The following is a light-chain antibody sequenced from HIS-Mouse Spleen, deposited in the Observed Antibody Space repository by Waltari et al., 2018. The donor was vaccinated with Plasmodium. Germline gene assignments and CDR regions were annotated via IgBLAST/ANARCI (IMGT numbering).Light chain of an antibody. CDR3: YSTDSSGNHRV. V-gene: IGLV3-10*01. Sequence: SYDLTHPPSVSVSPGQTARLTCPGDALPKKFAFWYQQKSGPAPVLVIYEDSKRPSGIPGRFSGSSSGTMATVTISGAQVEDEADYYCYSTDSSGNHRVFGGGTKLTVL. CDR1: ALPKKF. J-gene: IGLJ3*02. CDR2: EDS.